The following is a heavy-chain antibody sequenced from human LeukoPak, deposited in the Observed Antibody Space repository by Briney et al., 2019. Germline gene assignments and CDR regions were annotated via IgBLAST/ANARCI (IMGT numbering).Heavy chain of an antibody. Sequence: SQTLSLTCTVSGGSISSGSYYWSWIRQPAGKGLEWIGRIYTSGSTNYSPSLKSRVTISVDTSKNQFSLKLSSVTAADTAVYYCATERPSTDYYYYYYIDVWGKGTTVTVSS. D-gene: IGHD4-17*01. CDR2: IYTSGST. CDR1: GGSISSGSYY. CDR3: ATERPSTDYYYYYYIDV. J-gene: IGHJ6*03. V-gene: IGHV4-61*02.